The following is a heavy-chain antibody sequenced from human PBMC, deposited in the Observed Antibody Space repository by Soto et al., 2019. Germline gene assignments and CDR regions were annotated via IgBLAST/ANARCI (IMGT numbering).Heavy chain of an antibody. CDR3: DLNSYGPVEAFDI. J-gene: IGHJ3*02. V-gene: IGHV4-31*02. CDR2: IYYSGST. D-gene: IGHD5-18*01. Sequence: ILNKQHPGKGLEWIGYIYYSGSTYYNPSLKSRVTISVDTSKNQFSLKLSSVTAADTAVYYCDLNSYGPVEAFDIWGQGTMVTVSS.